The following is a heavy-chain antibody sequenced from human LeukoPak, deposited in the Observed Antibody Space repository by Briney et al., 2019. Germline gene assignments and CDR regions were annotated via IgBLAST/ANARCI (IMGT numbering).Heavy chain of an antibody. CDR2: IYYSGST. CDR3: ARGYDSSGYEYFDY. V-gene: IGHV4-59*01. CDR1: GGSISSYY. J-gene: IGHJ4*02. D-gene: IGHD3-22*01. Sequence: SETLSLTCTVSGGSISSYYWSWIRQPPGKGPEWIGYIYYSGSTNYNPSLKSRVTISVDTSKNQFSLKLSSVTAADTAVYYCARGYDSSGYEYFDYWGQGTLVTVSS.